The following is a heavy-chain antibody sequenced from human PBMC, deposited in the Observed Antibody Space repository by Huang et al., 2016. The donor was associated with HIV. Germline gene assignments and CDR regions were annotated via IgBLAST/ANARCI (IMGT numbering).Heavy chain of an antibody. V-gene: IGHV3-21*02. J-gene: IGHJ4*02. CDR1: GFAFSDYG. D-gene: IGHD2-2*01. CDR3: ARVDAAANMMGVDL. CDR2: ISSDGNYI. Sequence: EVRLVESGGGLVHPGGSLRLSCVVSGFAFSDYGMNWVRQNLGKVLEWGASISSDGNYIYYSDSVKCRFTIFRDNAKNSVSLQMNILGAEDTAVYFCARVDAAANMMGVDLWGRGSLVTVSS.